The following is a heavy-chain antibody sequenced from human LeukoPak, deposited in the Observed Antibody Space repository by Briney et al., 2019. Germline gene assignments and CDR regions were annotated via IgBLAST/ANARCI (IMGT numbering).Heavy chain of an antibody. V-gene: IGHV3-30*03. Sequence: GSLRLSCAASGFTFSSYGMHWVRQAPGKGLEWVAVISYDGSNKYYADSVKGRFTISRDNSKNTLYLQMNSLRAEDTAVYYCARGYSSSWRGYWGQGTLVTVSS. J-gene: IGHJ4*02. CDR1: GFTFSSYG. D-gene: IGHD6-13*01. CDR3: ARGYSSSWRGY. CDR2: ISYDGSNK.